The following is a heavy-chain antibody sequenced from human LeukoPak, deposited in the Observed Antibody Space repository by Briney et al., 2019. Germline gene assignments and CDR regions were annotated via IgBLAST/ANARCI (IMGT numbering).Heavy chain of an antibody. Sequence: GASVKVSCKASGYTFTSYDINWVRQATGQGLEWMGWMNPNSGNTGYAQKFQGRVTITRNTSISTAYMELSSLRSEDTAVYYCARDALVNWYYYYMDVWGKGTTVTVSS. CDR3: ARDALVNWYYYYMDV. D-gene: IGHD1-1*01. CDR1: GYTFTSYD. CDR2: MNPNSGNT. V-gene: IGHV1-8*03. J-gene: IGHJ6*03.